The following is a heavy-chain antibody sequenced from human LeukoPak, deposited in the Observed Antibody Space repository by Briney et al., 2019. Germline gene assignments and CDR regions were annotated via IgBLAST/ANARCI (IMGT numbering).Heavy chain of an antibody. Sequence: SETLSLTCAVYGGSFSGYYWSWIRQPPGKGLEWIGEINHSGSTNYNPSLKSRVTISVDTSKNQFSLKLSSVTAADTAVYYCARDRDGYNSDAFDIWGQGTMVTVSS. CDR3: ARDRDGYNSDAFDI. J-gene: IGHJ3*02. CDR1: GGSFSGYY. V-gene: IGHV4-34*01. D-gene: IGHD5-24*01. CDR2: INHSGST.